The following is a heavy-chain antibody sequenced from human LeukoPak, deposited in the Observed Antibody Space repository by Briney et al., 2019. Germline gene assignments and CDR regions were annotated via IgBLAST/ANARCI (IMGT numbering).Heavy chain of an antibody. CDR3: ARAGYYGSGSYPPPDYYYGMDV. CDR2: IYYSGST. J-gene: IGHJ6*02. Sequence: SETLSLTCTVSGGSISSYYWSWIRQPPERGLEWIGYIYYSGSTNYNPSLKSRVTISVDTSKNQFSLKLSSVTAADTAVYYCARAGYYGSGSYPPPDYYYGMDVWGQGTTVTVSS. D-gene: IGHD3-10*01. V-gene: IGHV4-59*01. CDR1: GGSISSYY.